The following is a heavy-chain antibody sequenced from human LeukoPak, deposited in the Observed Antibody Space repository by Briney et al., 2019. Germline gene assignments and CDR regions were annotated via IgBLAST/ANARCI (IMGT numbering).Heavy chain of an antibody. J-gene: IGHJ5*02. Sequence: GASVKVSCKASGYTFTVYYMHWLRQAPGQGLEWMGWIDPNTGGTKYAQKFQGRVTMTRDTSISTAYMELSRLRPDDTAVYYCARDFSGEWEQVTGWWLDPWGQGTLVTVSS. D-gene: IGHD3-16*01. V-gene: IGHV1-2*02. CDR3: ARDFSGEWEQVTGWWLDP. CDR2: IDPNTGGT. CDR1: GYTFTVYY.